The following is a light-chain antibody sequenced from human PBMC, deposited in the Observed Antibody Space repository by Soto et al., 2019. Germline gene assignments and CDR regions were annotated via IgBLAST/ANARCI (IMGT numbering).Light chain of an antibody. CDR3: QVWGSNADPYVL. CDR2: NDD. CDR1: NIAGKS. V-gene: IGLV3-21*04. J-gene: IGLJ2*01. Sequence: SYEPTQPPSESVAPGKTARVSCGGNNIAGKSVHWYQLKPGQAPVLIIYNDDDRPSGIPERFSGSKSGNTATLTVSWVEAGDEADDYCQVWGSNADPYVLFGGGTKLTLL.